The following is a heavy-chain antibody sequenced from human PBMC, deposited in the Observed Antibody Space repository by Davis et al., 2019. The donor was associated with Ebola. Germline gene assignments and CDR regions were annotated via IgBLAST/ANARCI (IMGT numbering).Heavy chain of an antibody. J-gene: IGHJ4*02. CDR2: IWYDGSNK. Sequence: PGGSLRLSCAASGFTFSSYGMHWVRQAPGKGLEWVAVIWYDGSNKYYADSVKGRFTISRDNSKNTLYLQMNSLRAEDTAVYYCARDRQYDFWSGYYGHFDYWGQGTLVTVSS. CDR3: ARDRQYDFWSGYYGHFDY. D-gene: IGHD3-3*01. V-gene: IGHV3-33*01. CDR1: GFTFSSYG.